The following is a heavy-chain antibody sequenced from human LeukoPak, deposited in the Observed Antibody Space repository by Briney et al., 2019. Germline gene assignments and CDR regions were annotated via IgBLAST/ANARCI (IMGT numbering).Heavy chain of an antibody. CDR3: ARVLRPLYYYDSSGTARGGYYFDY. CDR2: ISAYNGNT. V-gene: IGHV1-18*01. D-gene: IGHD3-22*01. CDR1: GYTFTSYG. J-gene: IGHJ4*02. Sequence: ASVKVSRKASGYTFTSYGISWVRQAPGQGLEWMGWISAYNGNTDYAQKLQGRVTMTTDTSTSTAYMELRSLRSDDTAVYYCARVLRPLYYYDSSGTARGGYYFDYWGQGTLVTVSS.